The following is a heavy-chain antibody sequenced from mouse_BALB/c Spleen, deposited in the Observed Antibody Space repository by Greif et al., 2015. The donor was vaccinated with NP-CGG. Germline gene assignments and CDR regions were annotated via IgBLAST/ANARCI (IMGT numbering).Heavy chain of an antibody. Sequence: EVQVVESGGDLVKPGGSLKLSCAASGFTFSSYGMSWVRQTPDKRLEWVATISSGGSYTYYPDSVKGRFTISRDNAKNTLYLQMSSLKSEDTAMYYCARRNGWFAYWGQGTLVTVSA. CDR1: GFTFSSYG. J-gene: IGHJ3*01. CDR3: ARRNGWFAY. CDR2: ISSGGSYT. V-gene: IGHV5-6*01.